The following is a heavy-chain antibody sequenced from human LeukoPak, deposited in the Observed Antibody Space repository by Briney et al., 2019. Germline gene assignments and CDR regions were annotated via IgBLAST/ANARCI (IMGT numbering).Heavy chain of an antibody. CDR3: AKDMGAARLSTFEY. V-gene: IGHV3-30*04. Sequence: PGGSLRLSCVASGFTFSSYAMHWVRQAPGKGLEWVAVISYDGSNEYYADSVKGRFTISRDNSKNTLYLQMNSLRAEDTALYYCAKDMGAARLSTFEYWGQGTLVTVSS. CDR2: ISYDGSNE. D-gene: IGHD6-6*01. J-gene: IGHJ4*02. CDR1: GFTFSSYA.